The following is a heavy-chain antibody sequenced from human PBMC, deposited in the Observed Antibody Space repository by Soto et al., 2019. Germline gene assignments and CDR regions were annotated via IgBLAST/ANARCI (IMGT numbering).Heavy chain of an antibody. CDR3: ARVAVAGTHFAY. Sequence: QVQLQESGPELVKPSDTLSLTCAVSGYSISSTNWWGWIRQPPGKGLEWIGYIYYSGSAYYNPSLKSRVTMSVDTSKNQFSLKVRSVTAVDTAVYYCARVAVAGTHFAYWGQGTLVTVSS. J-gene: IGHJ4*02. CDR2: IYYSGSA. D-gene: IGHD6-19*01. CDR1: GYSISSTNW. V-gene: IGHV4-28*01.